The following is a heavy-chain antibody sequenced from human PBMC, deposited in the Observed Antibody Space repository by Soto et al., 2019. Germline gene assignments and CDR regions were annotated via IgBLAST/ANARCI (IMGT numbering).Heavy chain of an antibody. J-gene: IGHJ4*02. V-gene: IGHV3-33*06. CDR3: AKDDDTSSHYSLLDF. CDR2: TWSGGRGE. CDR1: GFTFSHYG. Sequence: QVQLVESGGGVVQPGTSLRLSCAASGFTFSHYGIHWVRLAPGKGLEWVAVTWSGGRGEYYADSVRGRFTISRDNSKTTVYLQMNSLRVEDTAVYYCAKDDDTSSHYSLLDFRGQGTLVTVSS. D-gene: IGHD3-22*01.